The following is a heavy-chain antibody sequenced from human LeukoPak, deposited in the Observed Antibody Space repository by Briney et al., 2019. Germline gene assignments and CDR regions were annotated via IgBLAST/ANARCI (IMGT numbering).Heavy chain of an antibody. J-gene: IGHJ4*02. CDR2: ISGSGGST. CDR3: AKDYAIFGVVIPFDY. V-gene: IGHV3-23*01. CDR1: GFTFSSYA. Sequence: GGSLRLSCAASGFTFSSYAMSWVRQAPGKGLEWVSAISGSGGSTYYADSVKGRFTISRDNSKNTLYLQMSSLKAEDTAVYYCAKDYAIFGVVIPFDYWGQGTLVTVSS. D-gene: IGHD3-3*01.